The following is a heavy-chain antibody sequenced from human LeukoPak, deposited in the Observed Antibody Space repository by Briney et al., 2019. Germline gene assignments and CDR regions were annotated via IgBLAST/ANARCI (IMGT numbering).Heavy chain of an antibody. CDR1: GGTFSSYA. J-gene: IGHJ4*02. CDR3: ARDHIYYDSSGSPDY. D-gene: IGHD3-22*01. V-gene: IGHV1-69*06. Sequence: GASVKVSCKASGGTFSSYAISWVRQAPGQGLEWMGGIIPIFGTANYAQKFQGRVMITADKSTSTAYMELSSLRSEDTAVYYCARDHIYYDSSGSPDYWGQGTLVTVSS. CDR2: IIPIFGTA.